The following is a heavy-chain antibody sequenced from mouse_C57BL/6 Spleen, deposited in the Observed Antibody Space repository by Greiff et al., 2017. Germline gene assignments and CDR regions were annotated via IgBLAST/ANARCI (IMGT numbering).Heavy chain of an antibody. CDR3: ARNRYLYYYAMDY. V-gene: IGHV1-22*01. J-gene: IGHJ4*01. CDR1: GYTFTDYN. CDR2: INPNNGGT. Sequence: EVQLQQPGAELVKPGASVKMSCKASGYTFTDYNMHWVKQSPGKSLEWIGYINPNNGGTSYNQKFKGKATLTVNKSSSTAYMELRSLTSEDSAVYYCARNRYLYYYAMDYWGQGTTVTVSS. D-gene: IGHD2-14*01.